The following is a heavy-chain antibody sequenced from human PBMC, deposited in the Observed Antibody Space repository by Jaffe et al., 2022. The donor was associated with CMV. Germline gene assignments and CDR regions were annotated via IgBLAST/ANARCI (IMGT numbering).Heavy chain of an antibody. J-gene: IGHJ4*02. V-gene: IGHV1-2*02. CDR1: GYPLTGYW. D-gene: IGHD2-8*01. CDR2: INPHSGDT. CDR3: ARGSGYCTNSGCSPLDY. Sequence: QVYLVQSGAEVKKPGASFKVSCKASGYPLTGYWMHWIRQAPGQGPEWMGWINPHSGDTTYARNFQGRVTMTRDTSFSTVYMELTRLRSDDSAIYYCARGSGYCTNSGCSPLDYWGQGTQVSV.